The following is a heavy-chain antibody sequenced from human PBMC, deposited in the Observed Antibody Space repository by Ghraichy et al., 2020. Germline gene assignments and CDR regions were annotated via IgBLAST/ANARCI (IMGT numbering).Heavy chain of an antibody. CDR1: GGTFSSYA. Sequence: SVKVSCKASGGTFSSYAISWVRQAPGQGLEWMGGIIPIFGTANYAQKFQGRVTITADESTSTAYMELSSLRSEDTAVYYCASHYVVPAATHYYYYYGMDVWGQGTTVTVSS. D-gene: IGHD2-2*01. CDR3: ASHYVVPAATHYYYYYGMDV. V-gene: IGHV1-69*13. J-gene: IGHJ6*02. CDR2: IIPIFGTA.